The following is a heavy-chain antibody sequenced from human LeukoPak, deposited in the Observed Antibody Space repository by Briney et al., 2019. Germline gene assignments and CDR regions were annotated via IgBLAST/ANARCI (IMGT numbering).Heavy chain of an antibody. V-gene: IGHV4-38-2*01. CDR3: ARHDIVVVPAATELDY. J-gene: IGHJ4*02. CDR1: GYSISSGYY. D-gene: IGHD2-2*01. Sequence: SETLSLTCAVSGYSISSGYYWGWIRQPPVKGLEWIGSIYHSGSTYYNPSLKSRVTISVDTSKNQFSLKLSSVTAADTAVYYCARHDIVVVPAATELDYWGQGTLITVSS. CDR2: IYHSGST.